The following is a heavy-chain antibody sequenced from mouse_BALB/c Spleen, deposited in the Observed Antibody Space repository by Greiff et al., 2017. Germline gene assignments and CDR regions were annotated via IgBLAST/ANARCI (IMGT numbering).Heavy chain of an antibody. CDR1: GYTFTDYE. D-gene: IGHD2-10*02. CDR2: IDPETGGT. J-gene: IGHJ2*01. Sequence: QVQLQQSGAELVRPGASVTLSCKASGYTFTDYEMHWVKQTPVHGLEWIGAIDPETGGTAYNQKFKGKATLTADKSSSTAYMELRSLTSEDSAVYYCTRQGMGLYYFEYWGQGTTLTVSS. CDR3: TRQGMGLYYFEY. V-gene: IGHV1-15*01.